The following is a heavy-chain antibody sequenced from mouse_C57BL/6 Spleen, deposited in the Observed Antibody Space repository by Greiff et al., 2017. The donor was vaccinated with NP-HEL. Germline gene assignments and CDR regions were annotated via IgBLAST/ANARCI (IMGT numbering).Heavy chain of an antibody. CDR1: GYTFTSYW. J-gene: IGHJ3*01. D-gene: IGHD2-3*01. Sequence: QVQLQQPGAELVKPGASVKLSCKASGYTFTSYWMHWVKQRPGQGLEWIGMIHPNSGSTNYNEKFKSKATLTVDKSSSTAYMQLSSLTSEDSAVYYCARLDYDGYWFAYWGQGTLVTVSA. CDR2: IHPNSGST. V-gene: IGHV1-64*01. CDR3: ARLDYDGYWFAY.